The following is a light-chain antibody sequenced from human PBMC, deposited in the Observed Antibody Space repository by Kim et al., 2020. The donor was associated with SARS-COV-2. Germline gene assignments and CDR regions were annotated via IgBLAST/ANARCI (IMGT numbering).Light chain of an antibody. Sequence: EIVMTQSPATLSVSPGERATLSCRASQSISNNLAWYQQKPGQAPRLLIYDASTRDIGIPARFSDSGSGTEFTLTISSLQSEDFAVYYCQQYNDWPMYNFGQGTKLEI. J-gene: IGKJ2*01. CDR1: QSISNN. CDR2: DAS. CDR3: QQYNDWPMYN. V-gene: IGKV3-15*01.